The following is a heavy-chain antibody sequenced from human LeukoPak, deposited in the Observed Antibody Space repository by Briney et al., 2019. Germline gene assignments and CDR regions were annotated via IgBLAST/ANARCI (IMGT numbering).Heavy chain of an antibody. V-gene: IGHV3-20*04. CDR1: GFTFDDHD. CDR2: INWNGGST. J-gene: IGHJ4*02. CDR3: AKGSGNLDY. D-gene: IGHD2-15*01. Sequence: PGGSLRLSCAASGFTFDDHDMSWVRQAPGKGLEWVSDINWNGGSTNYADSVQGRFTISRDNAKNSLYLQLNSLRAEDTAVYYCAKGSGNLDYWGQGTLVTVSS.